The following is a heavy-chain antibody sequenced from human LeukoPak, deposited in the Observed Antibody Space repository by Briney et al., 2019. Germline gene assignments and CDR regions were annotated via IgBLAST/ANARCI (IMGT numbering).Heavy chain of an antibody. CDR1: GFTFSSYE. CDR3: ANGNRCTSPNCLGYYYFYMDV. V-gene: IGHV3-48*03. CDR2: ISSSGSTI. Sequence: GGSLRLSCAASGFTFSSYEMNWVRQAPGKGLEWVSYISSSGSTIYYADSVKGRFTISRDNAKNSLYLQMNSLRAEDTAVYYCANGNRCTSPNCLGYYYFYMDVWGKGTTVTVSS. J-gene: IGHJ6*03. D-gene: IGHD2-8*01.